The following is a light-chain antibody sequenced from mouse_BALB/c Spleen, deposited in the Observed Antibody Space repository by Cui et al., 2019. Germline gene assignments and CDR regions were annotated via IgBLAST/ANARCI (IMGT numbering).Light chain of an antibody. CDR3: QHFWGTPFT. CDR1: ENIYSN. Sequence: DIQMTQSPASPSVSVGETVTITCRSSENIYSNLAWYQQKQGKSPQLLVYAATNLADGVPSRFSGSGSGTQYSLKINSLQSEDFGSYYCQHFWGTPFTFGSVTKLEIK. V-gene: IGKV12-46*01. CDR2: AAT. J-gene: IGKJ4*01.